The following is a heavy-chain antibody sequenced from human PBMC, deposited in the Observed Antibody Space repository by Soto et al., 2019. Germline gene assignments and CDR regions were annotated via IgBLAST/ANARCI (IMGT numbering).Heavy chain of an antibody. V-gene: IGHV1-18*04. CDR2: ISAYNGNT. Sequence: QVQLVQSGAEVKKPGASVKVSCKASGYTFTSYGISWVRQAPGQGLEWMGWISAYNGNTNYAQKLQGRVTMNTITSTSTAYLELRSLRSDDTAMYYCAREGYCSSTTCLPYYYYGMDVWGQGTTVTVSS. CDR3: AREGYCSSTTCLPYYYYGMDV. CDR1: GYTFTSYG. D-gene: IGHD2-2*01. J-gene: IGHJ6*02.